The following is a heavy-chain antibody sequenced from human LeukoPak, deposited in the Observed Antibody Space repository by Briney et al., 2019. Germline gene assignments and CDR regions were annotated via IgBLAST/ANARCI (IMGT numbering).Heavy chain of an antibody. Sequence: ASVKVSCKASGGTFSSYAISWVRQAPGQGLEWMGGIIPIFGTEYYAQKFQGRVTITTDESTSIAYMELSSLRSEDTAVYYCARGLPYGDYRVGYMDVWGKGTTVTVSS. CDR1: GGTFSSYA. J-gene: IGHJ6*03. CDR2: IIPIFGTE. D-gene: IGHD4-17*01. CDR3: ARGLPYGDYRVGYMDV. V-gene: IGHV1-69*05.